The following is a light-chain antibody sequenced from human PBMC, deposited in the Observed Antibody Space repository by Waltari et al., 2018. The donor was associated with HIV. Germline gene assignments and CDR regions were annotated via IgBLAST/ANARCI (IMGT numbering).Light chain of an antibody. V-gene: IGLV6-57*04. CDR2: EDN. J-gene: IGLJ2*01. CDR3: QSYDTSNPVV. CDR1: SGSIASTS. Sequence: NFMLTQPHSVSESPGKPVTISCTRSSGSIASTSVQWYQQRPGSAPTTVIYEDNQRPSGVPDRFSGSIDSSSNSASLTISGLKTEDEADYYCQSYDTSNPVVFGGGTKLTVL.